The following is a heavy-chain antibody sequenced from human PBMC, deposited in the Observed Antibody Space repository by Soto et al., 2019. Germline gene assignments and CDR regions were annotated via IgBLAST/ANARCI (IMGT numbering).Heavy chain of an antibody. CDR3: AREAPEVSGGYFDY. V-gene: IGHV3-7*01. Sequence: PGGSLRLSCAASGFTFSSYWMSWVRQAPGKGLEWVANIKQDGSEKYYVDSVKGRFTISRDNAKNPLYLQMNSLRAEDTAVYYCAREAPEVSGGYFDYWGQGTMVTVYS. D-gene: IGHD2-21*01. CDR1: GFTFSSYW. CDR2: IKQDGSEK. J-gene: IGHJ4*02.